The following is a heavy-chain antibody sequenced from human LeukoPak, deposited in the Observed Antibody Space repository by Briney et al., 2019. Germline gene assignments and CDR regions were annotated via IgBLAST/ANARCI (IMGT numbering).Heavy chain of an antibody. CDR2: INPNSGGT. CDR3: ARDLALLRFGENDY. V-gene: IGHV1-2*02. Sequence: ASVKVSCKASGGTFSSYAISWVRQAPGQGLEWMGWINPNSGGTNYAQKFQGRVTMTRDTSISTAYMELSRLRSDDTAVYYCARDLALLRFGENDYWGQGTLVTVSS. J-gene: IGHJ4*02. D-gene: IGHD3-10*01. CDR1: GGTFSSYA.